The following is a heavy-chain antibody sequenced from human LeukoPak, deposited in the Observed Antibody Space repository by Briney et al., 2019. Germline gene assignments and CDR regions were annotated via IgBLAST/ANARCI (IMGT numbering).Heavy chain of an antibody. Sequence: GGSLRLSCAASGFTVSSSYMSWVRQAPGKGLEWVSVIYSGGSTYYADSVKGRFTISRDNSKNTLYLQMNSLRGEDTAVYYCARDLHYDILTGYYYWGQGTLVTVSS. J-gene: IGHJ4*02. V-gene: IGHV3-66*01. CDR2: IYSGGST. CDR3: ARDLHYDILTGYYY. CDR1: GFTVSSSY. D-gene: IGHD3-9*01.